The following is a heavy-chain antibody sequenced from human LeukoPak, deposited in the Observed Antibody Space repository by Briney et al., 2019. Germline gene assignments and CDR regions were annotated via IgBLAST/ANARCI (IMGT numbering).Heavy chain of an antibody. CDR2: IYYSGST. J-gene: IGHJ3*02. CDR3: ARDRSPGPYYVPDAFDI. Sequence: PTETLSLTCTVSGGSISNSDYYWGWIRQPPGKGLEWIGSIYYSGSTYYNPSLKSRVTISVDTSKNQFSLKLSSVTAADTAVYYCARDRSPGPYYVPDAFDIWGQGTMVTVSS. D-gene: IGHD3-10*02. V-gene: IGHV4-39*07. CDR1: GGSISNSDYY.